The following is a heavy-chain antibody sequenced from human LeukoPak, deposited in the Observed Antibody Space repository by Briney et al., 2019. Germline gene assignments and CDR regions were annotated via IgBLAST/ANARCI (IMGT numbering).Heavy chain of an antibody. J-gene: IGHJ4*02. Sequence: SQNLSLTCAISGDRDSSSSGAWNWIRQSPSRGLEWLGRTYYRSKWYNDYAVSVKSRLTINPDTSKNQFSLHLNSVTPEDTAVYYCARGVRGTTASFDSWGQGTLVTVSS. CDR3: ARGVRGTTASFDS. CDR1: GDRDSSSSGA. CDR2: TYYRSKWYN. V-gene: IGHV6-1*01. D-gene: IGHD1-1*01.